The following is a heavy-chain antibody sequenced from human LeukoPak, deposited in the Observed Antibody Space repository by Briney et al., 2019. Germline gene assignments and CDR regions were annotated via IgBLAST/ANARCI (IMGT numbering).Heavy chain of an antibody. Sequence: GGSLRLSCAASGFTFSSYSMNWVRQAPGKGLEWVSSISSSSSYIYYADSVKGRFTISRDNAKNSLYLQMNSLRAEDTAVYYCASQGRYDYVWGSYRNPDYWGQGTLVTVSS. CDR3: ASQGRYDYVWGSYRNPDY. CDR1: GFTFSSYS. D-gene: IGHD3-16*02. CDR2: ISSSSSYI. J-gene: IGHJ4*02. V-gene: IGHV3-21*01.